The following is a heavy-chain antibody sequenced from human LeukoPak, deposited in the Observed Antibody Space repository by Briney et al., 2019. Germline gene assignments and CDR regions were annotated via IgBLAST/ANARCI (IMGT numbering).Heavy chain of an antibody. CDR1: GGSISSYY. D-gene: IGHD1-26*01. Sequence: SETLSLTCSVAGGSISSYYWSWIRQPPGKGLEWIGYIYYSGSTNYNPSLKSRVTISVDTSKNQFSLKLSSVTAADTAVYYCARGYSGSHDYWGQGTLVTVSS. V-gene: IGHV4-59*08. CDR2: IYYSGST. CDR3: ARGYSGSHDY. J-gene: IGHJ4*02.